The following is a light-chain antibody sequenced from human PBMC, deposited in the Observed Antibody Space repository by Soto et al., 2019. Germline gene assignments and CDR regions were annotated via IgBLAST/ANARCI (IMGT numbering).Light chain of an antibody. CDR2: GAS. CDR3: QQYGSSPWT. Sequence: EIVLTQSPGTLPLSPGERATLSCRASQSVTSNYLAWHQQKPGQAPRLLIYGASSRVTGIPDRFSGSGSGTEFTLTISRLEPEDFAVYYCQQYGSSPWTFGQGTKVEI. V-gene: IGKV3-20*01. CDR1: QSVTSNY. J-gene: IGKJ1*01.